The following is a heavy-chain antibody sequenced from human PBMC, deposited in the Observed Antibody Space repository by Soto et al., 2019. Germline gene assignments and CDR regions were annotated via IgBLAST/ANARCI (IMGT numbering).Heavy chain of an antibody. J-gene: IGHJ6*02. D-gene: IGHD5-12*01. Sequence: PGESLKISCNGSGYIFTSYWISWVRQMPGKGLEWMGRIDPSDSYTNYSPSFQGHVTISADKSISTAYLQWSSLKASDTAMYYCARQGYSGYDSLYYYGMDVWGQGTTVTVSS. V-gene: IGHV5-10-1*01. CDR1: GYIFTSYW. CDR2: IDPSDSYT. CDR3: ARQGYSGYDSLYYYGMDV.